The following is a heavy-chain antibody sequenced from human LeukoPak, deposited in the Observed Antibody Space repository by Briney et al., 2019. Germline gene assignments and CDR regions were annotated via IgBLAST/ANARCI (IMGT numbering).Heavy chain of an antibody. D-gene: IGHD3-9*01. V-gene: IGHV4-39*01. CDR3: ASQFTILTGYYIGLVWFDP. CDR2: IYYSGST. J-gene: IGHJ5*02. Sequence: SETLSLTCTVSGGSISSSSYYWGWIRQPPGKGLEWIGSIYYSGSTYYNPSLKSRVTISVDTSKNQFSLKLSSVTAADTAVYYCASQFTILTGYYIGLVWFDPWGQGTLVTVSS. CDR1: GGSISSSSYY.